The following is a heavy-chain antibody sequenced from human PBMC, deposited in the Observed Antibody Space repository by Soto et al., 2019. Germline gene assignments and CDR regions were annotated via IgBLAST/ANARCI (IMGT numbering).Heavy chain of an antibody. CDR2: ISYDGSDK. CDR3: ARGSYGNRHYYHAMDV. CDR1: GFTLSPYA. V-gene: IGHV3-30-3*01. Sequence: QVQLVESGGGVVQPGRSLRLSCAASGFTLSPYAMFWVRQAPGKGLEYVAVISYDGSDKYYADSVKGRFTISRDNSKNTLYLQMNSLRAEDPGIYYWARGSYGNRHYYHAMDVWGQGTTVTVSS. J-gene: IGHJ6*02. D-gene: IGHD4-4*01.